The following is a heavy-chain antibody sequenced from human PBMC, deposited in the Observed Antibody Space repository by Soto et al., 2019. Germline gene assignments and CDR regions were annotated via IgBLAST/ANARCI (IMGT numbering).Heavy chain of an antibody. Sequence: GGSLRLSCTVSGLTFSNHWMTWVRQAPGKGLEWVANIKRDGSEKSYVDSVKGRFSVSRDNTKNSLYLQMNNLRAEDTAVYYCATRPPDETYYGVFDYRGRGALVTVSS. CDR3: ATRPPDETYYGVFDY. J-gene: IGHJ4*02. CDR2: IKRDGSEK. V-gene: IGHV3-7*02. CDR1: GLTFSNHW. D-gene: IGHD3-10*01.